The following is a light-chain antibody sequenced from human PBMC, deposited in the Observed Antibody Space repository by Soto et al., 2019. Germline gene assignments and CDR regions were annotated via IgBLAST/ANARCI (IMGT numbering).Light chain of an antibody. CDR3: QHRNNWPWP. Sequence: EIVMTKSPATRSLSPVRMGSLSFRASQTISSYLAWYQQKPGQAPRLLIYDASNRATGIPARFSGSGSGTDFTLTISSLEPKDFATYYCQHRNNWPWPFGQGTKVDIK. CDR1: QTISSY. V-gene: IGKV3-11*01. J-gene: IGKJ1*01. CDR2: DAS.